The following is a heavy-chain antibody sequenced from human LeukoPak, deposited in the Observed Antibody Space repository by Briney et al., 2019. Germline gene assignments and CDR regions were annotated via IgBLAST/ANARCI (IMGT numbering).Heavy chain of an antibody. CDR2: ISGSGGST. CDR3: AKTLSRGYSGYAPLRMSAHYFDY. CDR1: GFTFSSYA. J-gene: IGHJ4*02. V-gene: IGHV3-23*01. Sequence: GGSLRLSCAASGFTFSSYAMSWGRQAPGKGLEWVSAISGSGGSTYYADSVKGRFTISRDNSKNTLYLQMNSLRAEDTAVYYCAKTLSRGYSGYAPLRMSAHYFDYWGQGTLVTVSS. D-gene: IGHD5-12*01.